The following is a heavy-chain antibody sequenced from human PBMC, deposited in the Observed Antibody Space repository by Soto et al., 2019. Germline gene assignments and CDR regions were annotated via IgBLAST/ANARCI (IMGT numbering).Heavy chain of an antibody. J-gene: IGHJ6*02. V-gene: IGHV3-33*01. CDR2: IWYDGSNK. CDR3: ARVRGPAYRSSSYYYGMDV. Sequence: GGSLRLSCAASGFTFSSYGMHWVRQAPGKGLEWVAVIWYDGSNKYYADSVKGRFTISRDNSKNTLYLQMNSLRAEDTAVYYCARVRGPAYRSSSYYYGMDVWGQGNTVTVSS. D-gene: IGHD6-13*01. CDR1: GFTFSSYG.